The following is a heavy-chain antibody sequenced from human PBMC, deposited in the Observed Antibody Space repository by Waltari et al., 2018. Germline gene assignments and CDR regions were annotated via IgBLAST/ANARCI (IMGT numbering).Heavy chain of an antibody. CDR2: ISYEGSNK. V-gene: IGHV3-30-3*01. D-gene: IGHD4-4*01. J-gene: IGHJ6*02. Sequence: QGKGLEWVAVISYEGSNKYYADSVKGRFTISRDNSKNTLYLQMNSLRAEDTAVYYCARFGNSVYYYGMDVWGQGTTVTVSS. CDR3: ARFGNSVYYYGMDV.